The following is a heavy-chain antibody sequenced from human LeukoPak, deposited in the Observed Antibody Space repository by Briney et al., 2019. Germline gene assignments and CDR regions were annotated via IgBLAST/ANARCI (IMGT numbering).Heavy chain of an antibody. CDR2: INWNGGST. D-gene: IGHD6-19*01. J-gene: IGHJ4*02. CDR3: ASSGSSSGWADY. CDR1: GFTFDDYG. V-gene: IGHV3-20*04. Sequence: SGGSLRLSCAASGFTFDDYGMSWVRQAPGKGLEWVSGINWNGGSTGYADSVKGRFTISRDNAKNSLYLQMNSLRAEDTAVYYCASSGSSSGWADYWGQGTLVTVSS.